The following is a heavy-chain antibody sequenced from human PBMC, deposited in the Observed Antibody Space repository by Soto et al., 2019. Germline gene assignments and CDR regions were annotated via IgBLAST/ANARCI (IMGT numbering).Heavy chain of an antibody. J-gene: IGHJ5*02. CDR3: AKGGYNYGLDP. CDR1: GFSFSSSA. D-gene: IGHD5-18*01. Sequence: GGSLRLSCASSGFSFSSSAMSWVRQAPGKGLEWVSAISESGDNTFYADSVKGRFTISRENSNNALYLQMDTLRAEDTALYFCAKGGYNYGLDPLGQRTLVTVCS. CDR2: ISESGDNT. V-gene: IGHV3-23*01.